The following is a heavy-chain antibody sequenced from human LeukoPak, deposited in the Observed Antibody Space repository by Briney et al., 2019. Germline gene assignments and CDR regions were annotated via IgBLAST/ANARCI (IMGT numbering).Heavy chain of an antibody. D-gene: IGHD3-22*01. Sequence: GGSLRLSCAASGFTVSSNYMSWVRQAPGKGLEWVSVIYSGGSTYYADSVKGRFTISRDNSKNTLYLQMNSPGAEDTAVYYCARDPYYYDSSGYYRWGQGTLVTVSS. J-gene: IGHJ5*02. CDR2: IYSGGST. CDR1: GFTVSSNY. CDR3: ARDPYYYDSSGYYR. V-gene: IGHV3-53*01.